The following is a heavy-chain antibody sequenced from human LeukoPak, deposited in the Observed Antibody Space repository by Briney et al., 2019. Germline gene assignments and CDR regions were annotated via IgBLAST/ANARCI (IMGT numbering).Heavy chain of an antibody. CDR2: INHSGST. CDR1: GGSISSYY. V-gene: IGHV4-34*01. J-gene: IGHJ3*02. Sequence: SETLSLTCTVSGGSISSYYWSWIRQPPGKGLEWIGEINHSGSTNYNPSLKSRVTISVDTSKNQFSLKLSSVTAADTAVYYCASTYDSSGYYSNDAFDIWGQGTMVTVSS. D-gene: IGHD3-22*01. CDR3: ASTYDSSGYYSNDAFDI.